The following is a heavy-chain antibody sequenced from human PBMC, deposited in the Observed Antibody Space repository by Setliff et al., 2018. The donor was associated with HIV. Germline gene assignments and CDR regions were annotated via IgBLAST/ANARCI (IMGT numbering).Heavy chain of an antibody. CDR3: ARGNYDILTGRAIYYYYYMDV. J-gene: IGHJ6*03. CDR2: IYTRGST. V-gene: IGHV4-4*07. CDR1: GGSISSYY. D-gene: IGHD3-9*01. Sequence: PSETLSLTCTVSGGSISSYYWSWIRQPAGKGLEWIGRIYTRGSTNYNPSLKSRVTISVDTSKNQFSLKLSSVTAADTAVYYCARGNYDILTGRAIYYYYYMDVWGKGTTVTVSS.